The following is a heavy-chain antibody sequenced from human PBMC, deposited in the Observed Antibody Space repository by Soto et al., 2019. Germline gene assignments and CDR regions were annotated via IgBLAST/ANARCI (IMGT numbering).Heavy chain of an antibody. Sequence: PGGSLRLSCAASGFTFTNYAMSWVRQARGKGLEWVSGVNGNGRSTYYADSVKGRFTISRDNSKNTIYMEMNSLRAEDTAIYYCVKDRDVLRYFGGYSDSWGQGTLVTVSS. CDR1: GFTFTNYA. V-gene: IGHV3-23*01. CDR3: VKDRDVLRYFGGYSDS. J-gene: IGHJ4*02. D-gene: IGHD3-9*01. CDR2: VNGNGRST.